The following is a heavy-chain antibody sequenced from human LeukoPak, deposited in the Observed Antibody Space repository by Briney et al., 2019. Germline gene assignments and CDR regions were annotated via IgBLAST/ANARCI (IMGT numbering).Heavy chain of an antibody. CDR2: IYYSGST. J-gene: IGHJ3*02. Sequence: SETLSLTCTVSGGSISSYYWSWIRQPPGKGLEWIGYIYYSGSTYYNPSLKSRVTMSVDTSKNQFSLKLSSVTAADTAVYYCARDRYYYDSSGYHDAFDIWGQGTMVTVSS. CDR1: GGSISSYY. CDR3: ARDRYYYDSSGYHDAFDI. V-gene: IGHV4-59*12. D-gene: IGHD3-22*01.